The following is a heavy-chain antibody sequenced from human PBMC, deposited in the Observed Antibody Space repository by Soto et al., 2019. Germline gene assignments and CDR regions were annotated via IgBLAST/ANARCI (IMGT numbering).Heavy chain of an antibody. J-gene: IGHJ4*02. D-gene: IGHD1-1*01. CDR1: GYSFTDFG. Sequence: QAQLVQSGSEVKKPGASVKVSCKASGYSFTDFGVNWVRQAPGQGLEWLGWISAYNGNRVYAQSFQGRLTLTTATTRDTSYLQLTNLRSHDTAIYYCARAHHILTGWKFECWGQGTLVTVSS. V-gene: IGHV1-18*01. CDR2: ISAYNGNR. CDR3: ARAHHILTGWKFEC.